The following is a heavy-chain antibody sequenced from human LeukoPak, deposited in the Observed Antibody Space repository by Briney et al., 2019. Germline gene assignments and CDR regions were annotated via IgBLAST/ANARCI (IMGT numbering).Heavy chain of an antibody. Sequence: GGSLRLSCAASGFIFSNFWMAWVRRAPGKGLEWVANIKSDGTKEYYLDSVRGRFTISRDNGKNSLYLQMNSLTADDTAVYYCVRDPHYGDFDYWGQGTLVTVSS. D-gene: IGHD4-17*01. CDR3: VRDPHYGDFDY. CDR1: GFIFSNFW. J-gene: IGHJ4*02. CDR2: IKSDGTKE. V-gene: IGHV3-7*03.